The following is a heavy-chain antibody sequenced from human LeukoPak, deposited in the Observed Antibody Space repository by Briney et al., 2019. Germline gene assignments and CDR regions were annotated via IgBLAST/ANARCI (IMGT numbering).Heavy chain of an antibody. CDR3: ARRSMVRGVPWYY. J-gene: IGHJ4*02. CDR2: IYYSGST. V-gene: IGHV4-39*07. Sequence: SETLSLTCTVCGGSISSGGCYWGWIRQPPGKGLEWIGSIYYSGSTYYNPSLKSRVTISVDTSKNQFSLKLSSVTAADTAVYYCARRSMVRGVPWYYWGQGTLVTVSS. D-gene: IGHD3-10*01. CDR1: GGSISSGGCY.